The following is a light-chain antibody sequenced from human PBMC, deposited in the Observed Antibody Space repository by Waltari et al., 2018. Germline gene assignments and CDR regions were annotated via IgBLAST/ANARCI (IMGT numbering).Light chain of an antibody. CDR1: QSIDFQ. Sequence: EIVLTQSPVTLSVSPGERATLSCRASQSIDFQLAWYQQRPGQAPRLVISDASYRATGIPARFSGNGSGTDFTLTISSLEPEDIATYYCQQRSRWPLTFGGGTKVEF. J-gene: IGKJ4*01. CDR3: QQRSRWPLT. V-gene: IGKV3-11*01. CDR2: DAS.